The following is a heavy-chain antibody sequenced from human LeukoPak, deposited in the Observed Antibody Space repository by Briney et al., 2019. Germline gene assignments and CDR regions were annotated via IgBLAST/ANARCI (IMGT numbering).Heavy chain of an antibody. D-gene: IGHD4-17*01. CDR1: GGSISSSSYY. Sequence: PSETLSLTRTVSGGSISSSSYYWGWIRQPPGGGLEWMGSIYYRVRTYYNPSLKRRFTICVDTSKNQFSLKLSPVTAADTAVYYCARCPYDYGDFGFDYWGQGTLVTVSS. V-gene: IGHV4-39*01. J-gene: IGHJ4*02. CDR2: IYYRVRT. CDR3: ARCPYDYGDFGFDY.